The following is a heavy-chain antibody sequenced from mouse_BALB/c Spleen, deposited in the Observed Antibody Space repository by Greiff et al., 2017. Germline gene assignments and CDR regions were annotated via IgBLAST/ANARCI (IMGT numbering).Heavy chain of an antibody. CDR3: ARSGVVYYYFDY. Sequence: QVQLKQSGPELVKPGASVRISCKASGYTFTSYYIHWVKQRPGQGLEWIGWIYPGNVNTKYNEKFKGKATLTADKSSSTAYMQLSSLTSEDSAVYFCARSGVVYYYFDYWGQGTTLTVSS. V-gene: IGHV1S56*01. D-gene: IGHD1-1*01. CDR2: IYPGNVNT. J-gene: IGHJ2*01. CDR1: GYTFTSYY.